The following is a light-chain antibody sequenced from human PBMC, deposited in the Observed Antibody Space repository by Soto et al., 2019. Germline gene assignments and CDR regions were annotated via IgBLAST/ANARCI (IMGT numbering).Light chain of an antibody. Sequence: EIVLTQSPVTLSSSPGDSITLSCMPRQSVSSNYLAWYQQKGGQAPRVLIHGASNRATGIPDRSSGSGAGTDFTLTISRLEPEDFAVYYCQQYGGSPRTFGQGTKVDIK. V-gene: IGKV3-20*01. CDR2: GAS. J-gene: IGKJ1*01. CDR3: QQYGGSPRT. CDR1: QSVSSNY.